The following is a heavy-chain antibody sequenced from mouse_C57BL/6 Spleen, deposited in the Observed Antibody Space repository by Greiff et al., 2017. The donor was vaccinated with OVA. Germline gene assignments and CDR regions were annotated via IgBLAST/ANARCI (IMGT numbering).Heavy chain of an antibody. Sequence: QVQLKESGPGLVQPSQSLSITCTVSGFSLTSYGVHWVRQSPGKGLEWLGVIWRGGSTDYNAAFMSRLSITKDNSKSQVFFKMNSLQADDTAIYDCAKDYGSSYGAMDDWGQGTSVTVSS. D-gene: IGHD1-1*01. J-gene: IGHJ4*01. CDR3: AKDYGSSYGAMDD. CDR2: IWRGGST. V-gene: IGHV2-5*01. CDR1: GFSLTSYG.